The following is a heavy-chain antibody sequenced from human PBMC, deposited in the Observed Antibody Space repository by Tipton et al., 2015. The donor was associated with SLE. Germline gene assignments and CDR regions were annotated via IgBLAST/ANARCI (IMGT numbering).Heavy chain of an antibody. Sequence: RSLRLSCAASEFPFSNYAMHWVRQAPGKGLEWLAIMSYDGSQKYYADSVKGRFTISRDNSKNTLYLEMNSLRIEDTAVYYCARVFAQLVKYYYYMDVWGKGTTVTVSS. CDR1: EFPFSNYA. J-gene: IGHJ6*03. V-gene: IGHV3-30-3*01. CDR2: MSYDGSQK. CDR3: ARVFAQLVKYYYYMDV. D-gene: IGHD6-6*01.